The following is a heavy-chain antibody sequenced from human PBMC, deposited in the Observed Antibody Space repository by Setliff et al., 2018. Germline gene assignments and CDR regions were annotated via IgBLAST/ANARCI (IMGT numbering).Heavy chain of an antibody. CDR1: GYTFSNYG. CDR3: AGHRGVEGTPVDY. D-gene: IGHD3-10*01. J-gene: IGHJ4*02. V-gene: IGHV1-69*13. Sequence: SVKVSCKASGYTFSNYGISWVRQAPGQGLEWMGGIIPIFGTANHAQNFQGRVTITADESTDTAYMELSSLTSDDTAVYYCAGHRGVEGTPVDYWGQGTLVTV. CDR2: IIPIFGTA.